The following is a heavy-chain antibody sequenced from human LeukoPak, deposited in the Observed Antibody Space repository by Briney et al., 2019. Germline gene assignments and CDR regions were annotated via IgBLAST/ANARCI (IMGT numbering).Heavy chain of an antibody. J-gene: IGHJ3*02. CDR2: IIPIFGTP. CDR1: GATFSSYS. CDR3: ARDPLGYCSSTRCYVDAFDI. D-gene: IGHD2-2*01. V-gene: IGHV1-69*05. Sequence: SVKVSCKASGATFSSYSISWVRQAPGQGLEWMGGIIPIFGTPNYAQKFQGRVTITTDDSTNTAYMELRSLRSEDTAVYYCARDPLGYCSSTRCYVDAFDIWGQGTMVTVSS.